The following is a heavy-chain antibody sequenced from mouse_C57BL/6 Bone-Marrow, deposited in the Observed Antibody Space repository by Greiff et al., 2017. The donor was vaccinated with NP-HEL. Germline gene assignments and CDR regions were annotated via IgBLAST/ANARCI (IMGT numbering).Heavy chain of an antibody. J-gene: IGHJ1*03. CDR2: ISYCGSI. Sequence: EVMLVESGPGLAKPSQTLSLTCSVTGYSITSDYWNWIRKFPGNKLEYMGYISYCGSIYYNPSIKSRISITRDTSKNQYYLQLTSVTTEDTATYYCARSPTVVATDFDVWGTGTTVTVSS. CDR1: GYSITSDY. CDR3: ARSPTVVATDFDV. V-gene: IGHV3-8*01. D-gene: IGHD1-1*01.